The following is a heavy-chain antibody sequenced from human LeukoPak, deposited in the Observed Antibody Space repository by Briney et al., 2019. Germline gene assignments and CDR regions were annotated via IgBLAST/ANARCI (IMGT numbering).Heavy chain of an antibody. CDR3: AKGGTWIHLWLLDA. CDR2: IWYDGSNK. Sequence: GGSLRLSCAASGFTFSSYGMHWVRQAPGKGLEWVAVIWYDGSNKYYADSVKGRFTISRDNSKNTLYLQMNSLRAEDTAVYYCAKGGTWIHLWLLDAWGQGTLVTVSS. CDR1: GFTFSSYG. D-gene: IGHD5-18*01. V-gene: IGHV3-33*06. J-gene: IGHJ5*02.